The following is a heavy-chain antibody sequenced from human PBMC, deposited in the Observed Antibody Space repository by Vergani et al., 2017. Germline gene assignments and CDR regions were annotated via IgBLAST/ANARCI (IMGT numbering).Heavy chain of an antibody. CDR1: GGSFSGYY. CDR2: INHSGST. Sequence: QVQLQQWGAGLLKPSETLSLTCAVYGGSFSGYYWSWIRQPPGKGLEWIGEINHSGSTNYNPSLKNRVTISVDTSKNQFSLKLSSVTAADTAVYYCASDYYDSSGYGGYWGQGTLVTVSS. V-gene: IGHV4-34*01. CDR3: ASDYYDSSGYGGY. D-gene: IGHD3-22*01. J-gene: IGHJ4*02.